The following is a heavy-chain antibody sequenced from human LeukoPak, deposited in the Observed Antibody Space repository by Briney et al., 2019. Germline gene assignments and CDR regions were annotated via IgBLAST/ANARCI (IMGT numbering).Heavy chain of an antibody. CDR3: ARKKLTAGAFDI. CDR2: IYTSEST. CDR1: GYSISSGYY. Sequence: PSETLSLTCTVSGYSISSGYYWGWIRQPPGKGLEWIGRIYTSESTNYNPSLKSRVTMSVDTSKNLFYLRLGSVTAADTAVYYCARKKLTAGAFDIWGQGTMVTVSS. V-gene: IGHV4-38-2*02. J-gene: IGHJ3*02. D-gene: IGHD2-21*02.